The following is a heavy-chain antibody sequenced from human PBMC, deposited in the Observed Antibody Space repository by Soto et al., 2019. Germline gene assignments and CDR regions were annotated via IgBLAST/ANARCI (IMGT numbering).Heavy chain of an antibody. J-gene: IGHJ5*01. V-gene: IGHV4-4*02. Sequence: ETLSLTGDVPGDSISSINWWIWVSQPPGKGLQWIGEVYHTGTTNYNPSLKSRVTISVDKSQNHFSLNVTSVTAADTAVYYCARYSGFFAISLLDTWGQGALVTVSS. CDR3: ARYSGFFAISLLDT. D-gene: IGHD2-2*02. CDR1: GDSISSINW. CDR2: VYHTGTT.